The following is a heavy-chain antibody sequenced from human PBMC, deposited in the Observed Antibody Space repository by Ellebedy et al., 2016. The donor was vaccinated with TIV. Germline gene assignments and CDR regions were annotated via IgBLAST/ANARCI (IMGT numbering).Heavy chain of an antibody. J-gene: IGHJ3*01. CDR2: LYWDDDK. D-gene: IGHD3-10*01. CDR3: AHSGQGTLYGFDV. CDR1: GFSLSTNGVG. Sequence: SGPTLVQPTQPLTLTCTFSGFSLSTNGVGVGWIRQPPGKALEWLNLLYWDDDKRYNASLKNRLTITKDTSKNQVVLTMINMDPVDTATYFYAHSGQGTLYGFDVWGQGTMVTVSS. V-gene: IGHV2-5*02.